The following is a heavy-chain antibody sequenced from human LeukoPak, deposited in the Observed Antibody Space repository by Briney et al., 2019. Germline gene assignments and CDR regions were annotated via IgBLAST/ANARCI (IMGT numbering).Heavy chain of an antibody. CDR2: IYHSGST. J-gene: IGHJ4*02. Sequence: SQTLSLTCTVSGGSISSGGYYWSWIRQPPGKGLEWIGYIYHSGSTYYNPSLKSRVTISVDTSKNQFSLKLSSVTAADTAVYYCARDLENHFDYWGQGTLVTVSS. CDR1: GGSISSGGYY. V-gene: IGHV4-30-2*01. CDR3: ARDLENHFDY. D-gene: IGHD5-24*01.